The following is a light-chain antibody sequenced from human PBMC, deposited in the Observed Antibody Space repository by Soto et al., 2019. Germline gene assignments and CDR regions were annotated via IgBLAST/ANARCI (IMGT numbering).Light chain of an antibody. CDR2: GNS. J-gene: IGLJ1*01. V-gene: IGLV1-40*01. CDR3: QSCASSLSGYV. CDR1: SSNIGAGYY. Sequence: QSVLTQPPSVSGAPGQRVTISCTGSSSNIGAGYYVHWYQQLPGTAPKLLIYGNSNRPSGVPDRFSGSKSGTSASLAITGLQAEDEADYYCQSCASSLSGYVFGTGTKVTVL.